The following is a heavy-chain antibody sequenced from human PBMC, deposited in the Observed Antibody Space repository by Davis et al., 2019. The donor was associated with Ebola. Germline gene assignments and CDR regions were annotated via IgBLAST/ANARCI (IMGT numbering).Heavy chain of an antibody. J-gene: IGHJ4*02. V-gene: IGHV1-2*02. Sequence: ASVQVSCKASGYTFTDYYIHWVRQAPGQGLEWMGWINPKIGGGNYAPKFQGRVTLTTDTSISTAYMDLSSLRSDDTAVFFCVREFHGGEFNYWGQGTLVTVSS. CDR3: VREFHGGEFNY. D-gene: IGHD3-16*01. CDR1: GYTFTDYY. CDR2: INPKIGGG.